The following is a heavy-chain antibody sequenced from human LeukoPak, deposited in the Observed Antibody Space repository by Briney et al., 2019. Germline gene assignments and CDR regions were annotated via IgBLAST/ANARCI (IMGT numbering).Heavy chain of an antibody. V-gene: IGHV4-59*01. Sequence: SETLSLTCTVSGGSISSYYWSWIRQPPGKGLEWIGYIYYSGSTNYNPSLKSRVTISVDTSKNQFSLKLSSVTAADTAVYYCARDLCSLTSCYDYWGQGTLVTVSS. J-gene: IGHJ4*02. CDR1: GGSISSYY. D-gene: IGHD2-2*01. CDR3: ARDLCSLTSCYDY. CDR2: IYYSGST.